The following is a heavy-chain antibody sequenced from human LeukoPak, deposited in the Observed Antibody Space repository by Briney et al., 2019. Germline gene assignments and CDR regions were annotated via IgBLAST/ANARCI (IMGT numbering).Heavy chain of an antibody. J-gene: IGHJ3*02. Sequence: ALVKVSCKASGYTFTSYGISWVRQAPGQGLEWMGWISAYNGNTNYAQKLQGRVTMTTDTSTSTAYMELRSLRSDDTAVYYCARAGTTPAAIEGDAFDIWGQGTTVTVSS. D-gene: IGHD2-2*02. CDR2: ISAYNGNT. V-gene: IGHV1-18*01. CDR3: ARAGTTPAAIEGDAFDI. CDR1: GYTFTSYG.